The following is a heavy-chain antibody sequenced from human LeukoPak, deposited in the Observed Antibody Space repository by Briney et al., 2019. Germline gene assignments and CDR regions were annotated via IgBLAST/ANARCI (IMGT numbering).Heavy chain of an antibody. Sequence: SESLSLTCTVSGGSPTSYYWSWIRQPPGTGLEWIGYIYYSGSTNYNPSLKSRVTISVDTSKNQFSLKLSSVTAADTAVYYCARRAYSSGYYYFDYWGQGALVTVSS. CDR3: ARRAYSSGYYYFDY. J-gene: IGHJ4*02. V-gene: IGHV4-59*01. D-gene: IGHD3-22*01. CDR2: IYYSGST. CDR1: GGSPTSYY.